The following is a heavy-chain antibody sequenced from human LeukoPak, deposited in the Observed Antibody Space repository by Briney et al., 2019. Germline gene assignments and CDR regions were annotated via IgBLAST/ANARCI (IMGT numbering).Heavy chain of an antibody. D-gene: IGHD1-1*01. CDR3: ARLIYNTFTNNWRFDY. Sequence: SETLSLTCTVSGGSISNYYWSWIRQSPGKGLEYIGYISSSGSTNYNPSLENRVIISRDMSRNQFSLELSSVTAADTALYFCARLIYNTFTNNWRFDYWGQGTLVTISS. CDR2: ISSSGST. V-gene: IGHV4-4*08. J-gene: IGHJ4*02. CDR1: GGSISNYY.